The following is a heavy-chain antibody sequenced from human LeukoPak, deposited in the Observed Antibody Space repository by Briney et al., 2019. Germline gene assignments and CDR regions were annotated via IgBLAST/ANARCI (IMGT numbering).Heavy chain of an antibody. J-gene: IGHJ4*02. Sequence: PSETLSLTCTVSGGSISSYYWSWIRQPPGKGLEWIGYIYYSGSTNYNPSLKSRVTISVDTSKNQFSLKLSSVTAADTAVYYSARDRGDILTYFDYWGQGTLVTVSS. CDR1: GGSISSYY. CDR3: ARDRGDILTYFDY. CDR2: IYYSGST. V-gene: IGHV4-59*01. D-gene: IGHD3-9*01.